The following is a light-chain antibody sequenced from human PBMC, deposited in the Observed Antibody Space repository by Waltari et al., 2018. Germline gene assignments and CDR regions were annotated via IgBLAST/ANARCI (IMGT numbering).Light chain of an antibody. CDR2: EVF. CDR1: TSDVGSYYL. J-gene: IGLJ1*01. V-gene: IGLV2-23*02. Sequence: QSALTQPASVSGTPGQSIPISCSGTTSDVGSYYLFSWYQQHPGEAPKLLICEVFKRPPDTSSRFSGAKSGSTASLTISGLQPEDEADYYCCSYAGRGTYVFGSGTKVTVL. CDR3: CSYAGRGTYV.